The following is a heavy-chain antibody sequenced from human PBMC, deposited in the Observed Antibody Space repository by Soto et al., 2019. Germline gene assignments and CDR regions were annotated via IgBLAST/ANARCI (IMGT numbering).Heavy chain of an antibody. CDR3: AREGMGTSTSAFEI. CDR2: ISYDGSNK. CDR1: GFTFSSYA. D-gene: IGHD1-1*01. Sequence: GGSLRLSCAASGFTFSSYAMHWVRQAPGKGLEWVAVISYDGSNKYYADSVKGRFTISRDNSKNTLYLQMNSLRAEDTAVYYCAREGMGTSTSAFEIWGQGTMVTVSS. J-gene: IGHJ3*02. V-gene: IGHV3-30-3*01.